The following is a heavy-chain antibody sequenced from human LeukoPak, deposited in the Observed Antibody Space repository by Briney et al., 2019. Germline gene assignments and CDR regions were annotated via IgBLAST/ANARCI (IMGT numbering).Heavy chain of an antibody. CDR3: ARGRCSGGSCYPGSSDY. J-gene: IGHJ4*02. CDR2: IYYSGST. CDR1: GGSISSSSYY. V-gene: IGHV4-39*07. Sequence: PSETLSLTCTVSGGSISSSSYYWGWIRQPPGKGLEWIGSIYYSGSTYYNPSLKSRVTISVDTSKNQFSLKLSSVTAADTAVYYCARGRCSGGSCYPGSSDYWGQGTLVTVSS. D-gene: IGHD2-15*01.